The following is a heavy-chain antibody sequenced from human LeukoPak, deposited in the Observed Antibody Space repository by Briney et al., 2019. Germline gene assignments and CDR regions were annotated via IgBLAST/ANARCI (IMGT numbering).Heavy chain of an antibody. CDR1: GYTFTGYY. J-gene: IGHJ4*02. CDR3: ARFRYCSGGSCRNFDY. D-gene: IGHD2-15*01. CDR2: INPNSGGT. Sequence: ASVKVSCKASGYTFTGYYMHWVRQAPGQGLEWMGWINPNSGGTNYAQKFQGRVTMTRDTSISTAYMELSRLRSDDTAVYYCARFRYCSGGSCRNFDYWGQGTLVTVSS. V-gene: IGHV1-2*02.